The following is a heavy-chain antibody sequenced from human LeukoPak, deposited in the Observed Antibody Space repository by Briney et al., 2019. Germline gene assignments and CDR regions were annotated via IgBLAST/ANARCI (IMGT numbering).Heavy chain of an antibody. CDR1: GFTFSSYW. D-gene: IGHD3-3*01. J-gene: IGHJ4*02. CDR2: INSDGSST. Sequence: GGSLRLSCAASGFTFSSYWVHWVRQAPGKGLVWVSRINSDGSSTSYADSVKGRFTISRDNAKNTLYLQMNSLRAEDTAVYYCARGGDFWSGYYTYYFDYWGQGTLVTVSS. V-gene: IGHV3-74*01. CDR3: ARGGDFWSGYYTYYFDY.